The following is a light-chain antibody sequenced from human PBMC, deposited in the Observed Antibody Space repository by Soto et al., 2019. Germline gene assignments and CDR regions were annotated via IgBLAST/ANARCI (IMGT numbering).Light chain of an antibody. V-gene: IGKV3D-20*02. CDR2: GAS. CDR1: QGVSGTY. Sequence: EIVLTQSPGTLSLSPGERATLSCRASQGVSGTYLAWYQHRPGQAPRLLIYGASSRATGIPDRFSGSGSGTDFTLTISRLEPEDFGLYYCQQRSDWFTFGQGTRLEIK. J-gene: IGKJ5*01. CDR3: QQRSDWFT.